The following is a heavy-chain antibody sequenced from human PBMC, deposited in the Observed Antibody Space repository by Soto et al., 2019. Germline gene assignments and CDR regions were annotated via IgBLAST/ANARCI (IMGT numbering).Heavy chain of an antibody. Sequence: AAVKVSCKASGYTFTSYGISWVRQAPGQGLEWMGWISAYNGNTNYAQKLQGRVTMTTDTSTSTAYMELRSLRSDDTAVYYCAKDKTYYYDISGYYFPKDAFDIWGQGTMVTVSS. V-gene: IGHV1-18*01. CDR2: ISAYNGNT. J-gene: IGHJ3*02. CDR3: AKDKTYYYDISGYYFPKDAFDI. CDR1: GYTFTSYG. D-gene: IGHD3-22*01.